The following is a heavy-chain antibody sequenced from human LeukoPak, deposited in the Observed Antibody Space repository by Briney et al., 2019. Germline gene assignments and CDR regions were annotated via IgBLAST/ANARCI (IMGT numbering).Heavy chain of an antibody. Sequence: QTGGSLRLSCAASGFTFSTYWMSRVRQAPGKGLEWVSVVHGGDTTQYADSVKGRFTISRDNSKNMGYLQMKSLRPEDTAVYYCTRDVDKPMLGGAFDLWGQGTMVTVSS. D-gene: IGHD4-23*01. CDR1: GFTFSTYW. CDR2: VHGGDTT. V-gene: IGHV3-66*02. J-gene: IGHJ3*01. CDR3: TRDVDKPMLGGAFDL.